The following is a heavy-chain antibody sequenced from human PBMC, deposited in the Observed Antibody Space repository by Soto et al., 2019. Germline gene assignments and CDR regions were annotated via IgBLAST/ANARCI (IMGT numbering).Heavy chain of an antibody. D-gene: IGHD5-12*01. J-gene: IGHJ6*02. Sequence: SQTLSLTCVISGDRVSSNSAAWNWIRQSPSRGLEWLGRTYYRSKWYNDYAVSVKSRITINPDTSKNQFSLQLNSVTPEDTAVYYCARGIGGYSGYDYLYGMDVWGQGTTVTVSS. CDR1: GDRVSSNSAA. V-gene: IGHV6-1*01. CDR3: ARGIGGYSGYDYLYGMDV. CDR2: TYYRSKWYN.